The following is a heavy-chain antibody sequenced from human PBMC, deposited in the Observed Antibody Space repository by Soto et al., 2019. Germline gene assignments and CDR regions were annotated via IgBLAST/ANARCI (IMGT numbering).Heavy chain of an antibody. CDR3: ARGLQLWTLDY. CDR1: GGSVSSGSDY. D-gene: IGHD5-18*01. V-gene: IGHV4-61*01. Sequence: QVQLQESGPGLVKPSETLSLTCTVSGGSVSSGSDYWSWIRHPPGKGLEWIGYIYYRGSTNYNPSRKSRVTISLDASKNQFSLKLSSVTAADTAVYYCARGLQLWTLDYWGQGTLVTVSS. J-gene: IGHJ4*02. CDR2: IYYRGST.